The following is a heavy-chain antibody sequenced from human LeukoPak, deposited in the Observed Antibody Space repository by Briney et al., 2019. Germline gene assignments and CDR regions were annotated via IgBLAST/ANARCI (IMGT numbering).Heavy chain of an antibody. CDR1: GFTFSDHY. D-gene: IGHD5-12*01. Sequence: GGSLRLSCAASGFTFSDHYMDWVRQAPGKGLEWVGRIRKKANSYTTAYAPSVKGRFTISRDDSKNSLYLQMNSLKTEDTAVYYCARVGSGYDLDYWGQGTLVTVSS. CDR2: IRKKANSYTT. V-gene: IGHV3-72*01. J-gene: IGHJ4*02. CDR3: ARVGSGYDLDY.